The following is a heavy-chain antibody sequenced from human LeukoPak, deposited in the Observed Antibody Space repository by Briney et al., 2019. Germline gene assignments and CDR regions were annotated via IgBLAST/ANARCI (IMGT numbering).Heavy chain of an antibody. D-gene: IGHD6-6*01. CDR1: GGTFSSYA. V-gene: IGHV1-69*05. Sequence: GASVKVSCKASGGTFSSYAISWVRQAPGQGLEWMGGIIPIFGTANYAQKFQGRVTITTDESTSTAYMELSSLRSEDTAVYYCARETKYSSSSLGGNLDYWGQGTLVTVSS. CDR3: ARETKYSSSSLGGNLDY. J-gene: IGHJ4*02. CDR2: IIPIFGTA.